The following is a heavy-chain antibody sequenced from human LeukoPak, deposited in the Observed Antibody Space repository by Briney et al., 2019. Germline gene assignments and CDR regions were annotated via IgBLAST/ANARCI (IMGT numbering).Heavy chain of an antibody. Sequence: GGSLRLSCAASGFTFSSYAMHWVRQAPGKGLEWVAVISYDGSNKYYADSVKGRFTISRDNSKNTLYLQMNSLRAEDTAVYYCASGSGSYRTPYYYMDVWDTGTTVTVSS. CDR1: GFTFSSYA. J-gene: IGHJ6*03. CDR3: ASGSGSYRTPYYYMDV. CDR2: ISYDGSNK. D-gene: IGHD3-10*01. V-gene: IGHV3-30*14.